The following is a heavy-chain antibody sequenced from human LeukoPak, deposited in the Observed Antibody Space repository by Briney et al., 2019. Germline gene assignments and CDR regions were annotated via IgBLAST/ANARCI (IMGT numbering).Heavy chain of an antibody. CDR1: GYTFTSHD. Sequence: ASVKVSCKASGYTFTSHDFNWVRQATGQGLEWMGWMNPNSGNTGYAQKFQGRVTMTRDTSLSTAYMELSSLTSEDTAMYYCARWLGGANVDYWGQGTLVTVSS. CDR2: MNPNSGNT. J-gene: IGHJ4*02. D-gene: IGHD3-10*01. V-gene: IGHV1-8*01. CDR3: ARWLGGANVDY.